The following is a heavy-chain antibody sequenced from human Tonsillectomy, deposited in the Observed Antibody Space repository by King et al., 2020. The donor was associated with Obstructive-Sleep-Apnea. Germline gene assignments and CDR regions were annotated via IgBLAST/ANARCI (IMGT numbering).Heavy chain of an antibody. Sequence: VQLVESGGGVVQPGRSLRLSCAASGFTFSSYAMHWVRQAPGKGLEWVAVISYDGSNKYYADSVKGRFTISRDNSKNTLYLQMNSLRAEDTAVYYCARDGLGFAGATAMLRVLDYWGQGTLVTVSS. CDR2: ISYDGSNK. CDR3: ARDGLGFAGATAMLRVLDY. D-gene: IGHD5-18*01. J-gene: IGHJ4*02. V-gene: IGHV3-30*04. CDR1: GFTFSSYA.